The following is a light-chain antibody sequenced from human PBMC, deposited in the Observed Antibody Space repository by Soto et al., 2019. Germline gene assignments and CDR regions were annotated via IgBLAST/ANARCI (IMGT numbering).Light chain of an antibody. CDR3: QQIYSAPLT. J-gene: IGKJ4*01. CDR2: AAS. CDR1: QSITTY. Sequence: DIQMTQSPSYLSASVGDRVTITCRASQSITTYLNWYRQKPGKAPKLLIYAASSLQSGVPSRFSGSGSETKFTLSISSLQPEDFASYICQQIYSAPLTFGGGTKVEIK. V-gene: IGKV1-39*01.